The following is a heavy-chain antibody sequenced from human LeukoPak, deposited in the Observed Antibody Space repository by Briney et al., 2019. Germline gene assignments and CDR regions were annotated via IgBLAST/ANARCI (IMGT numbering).Heavy chain of an antibody. CDR2: ISYDGSNK. D-gene: IGHD2-15*01. CDR3: ARERYCSGGSCYGMDV. V-gene: IGHV3-30-3*01. Sequence: GRSLRLSCAASGFTFSSYAMHWVRQAPGKGLEWVAVISYDGSNKYYADSVKGRFTISRDNSKNTLYLQMNSLRAEDTAVYYCARERYCSGGSCYGMDVWGQGTTVTVSS. J-gene: IGHJ6*02. CDR1: GFTFSSYA.